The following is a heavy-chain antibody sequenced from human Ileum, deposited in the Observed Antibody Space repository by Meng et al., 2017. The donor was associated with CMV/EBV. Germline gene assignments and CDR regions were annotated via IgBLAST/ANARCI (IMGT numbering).Heavy chain of an antibody. CDR2: ISSSGGST. J-gene: IGHJ5*01. CDR1: GWSFSNYP. CDR3: AGGGPAIYSPFAP. V-gene: IGHV3-23*01. D-gene: IGHD3-16*01. Sequence: GESLKTPCVASGWSFSNYPMSWVRQAPGRGLEWVSGISSSGGSTFDAGPVEGRFSVSRDNSRNTLYLQMMSLRAEDTAVYYCAGGGPAIYSPFAPWGQGTLVTVSS.